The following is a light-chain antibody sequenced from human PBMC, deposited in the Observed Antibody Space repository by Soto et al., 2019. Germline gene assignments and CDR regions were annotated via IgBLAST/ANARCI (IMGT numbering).Light chain of an antibody. Sequence: LTQPASVSRSPGQSITISCTGTSSDIGAHDYVSWYQQYPGRVPKLLIHEVTNRPSGVSDRFSGSKSGNTASLTISGLQTEDEADYYCSSHAGSSAFYVFGTGTKVTVL. V-gene: IGLV2-14*01. J-gene: IGLJ1*01. CDR2: EVT. CDR1: SSDIGAHDY. CDR3: SSHAGSSAFYV.